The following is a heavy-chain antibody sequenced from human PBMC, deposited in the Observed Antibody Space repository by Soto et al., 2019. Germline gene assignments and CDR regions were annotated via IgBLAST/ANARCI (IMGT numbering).Heavy chain of an antibody. Sequence: GESLKISCKGSGYSFTIYWIAWVRQMPGKGLEWMGIIYPGDSDTRYSPSFQGQVTISADKSINTAYLRWNSLKASDTAMYYCARHPKLVSRYRHFDSWGQGTLVTVSS. D-gene: IGHD3-9*01. CDR3: ARHPKLVSRYRHFDS. CDR2: IYPGDSDT. CDR1: GYSFTIYW. V-gene: IGHV5-51*01. J-gene: IGHJ4*02.